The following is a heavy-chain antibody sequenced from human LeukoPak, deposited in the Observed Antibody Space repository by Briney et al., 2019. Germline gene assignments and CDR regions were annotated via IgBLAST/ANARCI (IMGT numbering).Heavy chain of an antibody. J-gene: IGHJ6*02. CDR2: ISYDGSNK. V-gene: IGHV3-30*04. CDR1: GFTFSSYA. CDR3: ARTYCSGGSCYRLYYYYGMDV. D-gene: IGHD2-15*01. Sequence: GGSLRLSCAASGFTFSSYAMHWVRQAPGKGLEWVAVISYDGSNKYYADSVKGRFTISRDNSKNTLYLQMNSLRAEDTAVYYCARTYCSGGSCYRLYYYYGMDVWGQGTTVTVSS.